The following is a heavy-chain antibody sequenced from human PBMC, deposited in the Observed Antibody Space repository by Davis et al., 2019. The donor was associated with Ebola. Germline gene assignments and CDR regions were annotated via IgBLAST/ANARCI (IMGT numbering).Heavy chain of an antibody. CDR2: INPSGGTT. D-gene: IGHD2-15*01. J-gene: IGHJ4*02. CDR3: AREGEARCSGGSCYEPYFDY. Sequence: ASVKVSCKASGYTLVSYYAHWVRQAPGQGLEWMGIINPSGGTTTYAQKLQGRVTMTTDTSTSTAYMELRSLRSDDTAVYYCAREGEARCSGGSCYEPYFDYWGQGTLVTVSS. CDR1: GYTLVSYY. V-gene: IGHV1-46*01.